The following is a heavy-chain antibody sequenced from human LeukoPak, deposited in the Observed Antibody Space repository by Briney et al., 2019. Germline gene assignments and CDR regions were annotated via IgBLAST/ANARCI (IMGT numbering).Heavy chain of an antibody. CDR1: GFTFSSYG. J-gene: IGHJ4*02. CDR3: NTYHFDY. Sequence: GRSLGLSCAASGFTFSSYGMHWVRQAPGKGLEWVAVISYDGSNKYYADSVKGRFTISRDNSKNTLYLQMNSLRAEDTAVYYCNTYHFDYWGQGTLVTVSS. V-gene: IGHV3-30*03. D-gene: IGHD2-2*01. CDR2: ISYDGSNK.